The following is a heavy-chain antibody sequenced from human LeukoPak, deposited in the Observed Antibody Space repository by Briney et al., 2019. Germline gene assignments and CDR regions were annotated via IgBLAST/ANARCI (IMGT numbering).Heavy chain of an antibody. Sequence: PSETLSLTCTVSGGSISSGGYYWSWIRQHPGKGLEWIGYIYYSGSTYYNPSLKSRVTISVDTSKNQFSLKLSSVTAADTAVYYCARVVAAAGNHIDYWGQGTLVTVSS. V-gene: IGHV4-31*03. CDR2: IYYSGST. D-gene: IGHD6-13*01. CDR1: GGSISSGGYY. J-gene: IGHJ4*02. CDR3: ARVVAAAGNHIDY.